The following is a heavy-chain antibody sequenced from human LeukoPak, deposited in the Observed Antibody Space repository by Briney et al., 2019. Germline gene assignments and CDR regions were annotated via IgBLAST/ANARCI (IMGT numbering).Heavy chain of an antibody. CDR1: GGTFISYA. D-gene: IGHD1-1*01. CDR3: ARDGYPSNWFDP. Sequence: SVKVSCKASGGTFISYAISWVRQAPGQGLEWMGGIIPIFGTANYAQKFQGRVTITADESTSTAYMELSSLRSEDTAVYYCARDGYPSNWFDPWGQGTLVTVSS. J-gene: IGHJ5*02. V-gene: IGHV1-69*13. CDR2: IIPIFGTA.